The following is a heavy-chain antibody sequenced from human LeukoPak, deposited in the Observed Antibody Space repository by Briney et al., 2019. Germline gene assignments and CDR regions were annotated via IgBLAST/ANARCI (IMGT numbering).Heavy chain of an antibody. J-gene: IGHJ6*02. D-gene: IGHD2/OR15-2a*01. V-gene: IGHV3-64*04. CDR1: GFTFSGHF. CDR3: ARGPKSYYYYYYYGWTS. CDR2: ISINGDKT. Sequence: SGGSLRLSCSASGFTFSGHFMHWVRQAPGKGLEYVSSISINGDKTYYAESVKGRFTISRDNSKNTLYLQMNSLRAEDTAVYYCARGPKSYYYYYYYGWTSGAKGPRSPSP.